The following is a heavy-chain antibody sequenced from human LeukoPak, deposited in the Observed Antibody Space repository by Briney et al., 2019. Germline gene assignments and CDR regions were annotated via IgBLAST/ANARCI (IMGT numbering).Heavy chain of an antibody. V-gene: IGHV4-4*07. J-gene: IGHJ5*02. CDR1: GGSISSYY. CDR2: IYTSGST. D-gene: IGHD4-17*01. Sequence: SETLSLTCTVSGGSISSYYWGWIRQPAGKGLEWIGRIYTSGSTNYNPSLKSRVNISVDKSKNQFSLKLTSVTAADTAVYYCARLNGDYDWGNWFDPWGQGTLVTVSS. CDR3: ARLNGDYDWGNWFDP.